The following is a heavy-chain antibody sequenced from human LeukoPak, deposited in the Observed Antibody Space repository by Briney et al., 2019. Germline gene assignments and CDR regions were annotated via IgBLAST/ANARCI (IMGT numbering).Heavy chain of an antibody. D-gene: IGHD6-25*01. CDR2: IYASGST. V-gene: IGHV4-4*07. CDR1: GGSISSYY. CDR3: AKSAAYPFPLDY. J-gene: IGHJ4*02. Sequence: SETLSLTCTVSGGSISSYYWSWIRQPAGKGLEWIGRIYASGSTKYNPSLKSRVTMSVDTSKNQFSLKLSSVTAADTAVYYCAKSAAYPFPLDYWGQGTLVTVSS.